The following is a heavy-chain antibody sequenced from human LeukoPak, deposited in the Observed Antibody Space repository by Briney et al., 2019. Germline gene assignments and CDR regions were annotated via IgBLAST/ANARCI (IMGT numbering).Heavy chain of an antibody. J-gene: IGHJ2*01. D-gene: IGHD6-25*01. Sequence: GGSLRLSCAASGFTFSGSAMHWVRQASGKGLEWVGRIRSKVNSYATAYAASVKGRFTMSRDNSKNTLYLQMNNLRAEDSAVYYCAKDLSGYGPYWYFDLWGRGTLVTVSS. V-gene: IGHV3-73*01. CDR3: AKDLSGYGPYWYFDL. CDR1: GFTFSGSA. CDR2: IRSKVNSYAT.